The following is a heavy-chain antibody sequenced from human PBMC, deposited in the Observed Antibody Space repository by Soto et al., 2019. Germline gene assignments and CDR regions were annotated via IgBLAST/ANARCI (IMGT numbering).Heavy chain of an antibody. Sequence: EVHLVESGGGLVQPGGSLRLSCAASGFTFRNYWMHWVRRVPGKGLLWVSRINSDGSSTSYADSVKGRFTVSRDNAKNTLYLQMNSLRAEDTAVYYCSCGYTYGYSDYWGQGTLVTVSS. CDR2: INSDGSST. V-gene: IGHV3-74*01. D-gene: IGHD5-18*01. J-gene: IGHJ4*02. CDR1: GFTFRNYW. CDR3: SCGYTYGYSDY.